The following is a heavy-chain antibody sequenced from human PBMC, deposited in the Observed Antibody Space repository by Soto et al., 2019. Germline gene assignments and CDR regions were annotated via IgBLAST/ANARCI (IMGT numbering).Heavy chain of an antibody. J-gene: IGHJ3*02. CDR1: GFPFSSNA. CDR2: ISYEGINT. D-gene: IGHD3-9*01. Sequence: GGSLRLSCAASGFPFSSNAMHWVRQAPGKGLEWVAVISYEGINTYYADSMKGRFTISRDNSKNTLYLQMNSLRVEDTALYYCARDPPDDDRGHYAFDIWGQGTMVTVSS. CDR3: ARDPPDDDRGHYAFDI. V-gene: IGHV3-30-3*01.